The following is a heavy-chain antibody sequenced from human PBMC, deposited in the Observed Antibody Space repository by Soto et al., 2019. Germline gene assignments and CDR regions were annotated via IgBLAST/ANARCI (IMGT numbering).Heavy chain of an antibody. CDR3: ARVRGHSYGYVDF. J-gene: IGHJ4*02. Sequence: GGSLRLSCAASRFTSFSYYSMNWVRQAPGKGLEWVAFISGRGSPIYYADSVRGRFTISRDNAKNSLSLEMNRLRVEDTAVYYCARVRGHSYGYVDFWGQGTLVTVSS. CDR1: RFTSFSYYS. D-gene: IGHD5-18*01. CDR2: ISGRGSPI. V-gene: IGHV3-48*01.